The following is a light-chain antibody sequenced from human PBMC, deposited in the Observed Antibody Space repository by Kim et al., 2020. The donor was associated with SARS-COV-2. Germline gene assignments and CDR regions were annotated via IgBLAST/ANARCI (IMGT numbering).Light chain of an antibody. Sequence: NFMLTQPHSVSESPGKTVTISCTRSSGSIASNYVQWHQQRPGSAPTTVIYEDTQRPSGVPDRFSGSIDTSSNSASLTISGLKTDDEADYYCQSYDNTNDVVFGGGTQLTVL. CDR1: SGSIASNY. CDR2: EDT. CDR3: QSYDNTNDVV. V-gene: IGLV6-57*04. J-gene: IGLJ2*01.